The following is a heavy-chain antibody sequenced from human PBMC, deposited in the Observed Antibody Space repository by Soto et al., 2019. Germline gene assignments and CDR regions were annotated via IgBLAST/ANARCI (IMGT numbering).Heavy chain of an antibody. D-gene: IGHD6-19*01. J-gene: IGHJ4*02. CDR1: VGGY. V-gene: IGHV4-31*02. Sequence: VGGYRSWIRKNPGKGLEWIGYIYSSGTTYYNPSLKSRITMSVDTPKNQFSLKLSSVTAADTAVYYCARESLSSGYYFGIDYWGQGTLVTVSS. CDR2: IYSSGTT. CDR3: ARESLSSGYYFGIDY.